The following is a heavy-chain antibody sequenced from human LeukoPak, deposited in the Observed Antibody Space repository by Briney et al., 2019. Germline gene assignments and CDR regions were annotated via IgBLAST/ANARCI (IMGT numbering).Heavy chain of an antibody. CDR2: IYYTGKN. D-gene: IGHD2-15*01. CDR3: VRRDIGWNYFDY. V-gene: IGHV4-59*08. J-gene: IGHJ4*02. Sequence: PSETLSLTCAVSGGSINSHHWGWIRQPPGKGLEWIGDIYYTGKNNYNPSLKSRVTISLDTSKNHLSLNLTPVLAADTAIYYCVRRDIGWNYFDYWGQGILVTVSS. CDR1: GGSINSHH.